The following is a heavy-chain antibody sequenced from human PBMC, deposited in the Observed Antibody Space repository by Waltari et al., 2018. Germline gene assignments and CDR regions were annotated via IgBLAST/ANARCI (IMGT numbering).Heavy chain of an antibody. CDR3: ARIGSVVVTAYFDY. V-gene: IGHV4-39*01. D-gene: IGHD2-21*02. CDR2: FYSSVST. Sequence: QVQLQESGPGLVKSSETLSLTCTVSGGSITGSNSYWGWIRQPPGKGLEWIGTFYSSVSTYYNPSLKSRVTISVDTSKNQFSLKLSSVTAADTAVYYCARIGSVVVTAYFDYWGQGTLVTVSS. J-gene: IGHJ4*02. CDR1: GGSITGSNSY.